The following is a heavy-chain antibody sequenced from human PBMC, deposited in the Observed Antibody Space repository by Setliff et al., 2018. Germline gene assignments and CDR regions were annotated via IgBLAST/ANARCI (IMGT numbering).Heavy chain of an antibody. CDR3: TVYNTGSSKDHY. J-gene: IGHJ4*02. CDR1: GGSISSSSYY. D-gene: IGHD2-8*02. V-gene: IGHV4-39*01. CDR2: IYYSGST. Sequence: SETLSLTCTVSGGSISSSSYYWGWIRQPPGKGLEWIGSIYYSGSTYYNPSLKSRVTISVDTPKNQFSLRLTSVTAADTALYYCTVYNTGSSKDHYWGQGTPVTVSS.